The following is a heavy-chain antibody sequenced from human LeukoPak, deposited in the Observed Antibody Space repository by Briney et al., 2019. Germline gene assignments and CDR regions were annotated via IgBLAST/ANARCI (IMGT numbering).Heavy chain of an antibody. CDR1: GYTFTSYD. CDR3: ARVCRGGLPAAPYDWFDP. V-gene: IGHV1-8*03. J-gene: IGHJ5*02. Sequence: ASVKVSCKASGYTFTSYDINWVRQATGQGLEWMGWMNPNRGNTVYAQKFQGRVTITSNTSISTAYMELSSLRSEDTAVYYCARVCRGGLPAAPYDWFDPWGQGTLVTVSS. D-gene: IGHD2-2*01. CDR2: MNPNRGNT.